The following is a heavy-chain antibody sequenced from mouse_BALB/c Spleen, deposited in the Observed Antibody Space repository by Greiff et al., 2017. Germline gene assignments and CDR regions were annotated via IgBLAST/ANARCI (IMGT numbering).Heavy chain of an antibody. CDR2: ISSGSSTI. Sequence: EVQRVESGGGLVQPGGSRKLSCAASGFTFSSFGMHWVRQAPEKGLEWVAYISSGSSTIYYADTVKGRFTISRDNPKNTLFLQMTSLRSEDTAMYYCAASITTVVATDYWGQGTTLTVSS. CDR3: AASITTVVATDY. CDR1: GFTFSSFG. J-gene: IGHJ2*01. D-gene: IGHD1-1*01. V-gene: IGHV5-17*02.